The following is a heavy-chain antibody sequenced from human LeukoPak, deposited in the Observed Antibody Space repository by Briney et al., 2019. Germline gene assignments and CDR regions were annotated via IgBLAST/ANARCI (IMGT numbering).Heavy chain of an antibody. CDR2: INHSGST. CDR1: GGSFSGYY. V-gene: IGHV4-34*01. CDR3: ARGRNCVVVVAATLLRANWFDP. Sequence: PSETLSLTCAVYGGSFSGYYWSWIRQPPGKGLEWIGEINHSGSTNYNPSPKSRVTISVDTSKNQFSLKLSSVTAADTAVYYCARGRNCVVVVAATLLRANWFDPWGQGTLVTVSS. J-gene: IGHJ5*02. D-gene: IGHD2-15*01.